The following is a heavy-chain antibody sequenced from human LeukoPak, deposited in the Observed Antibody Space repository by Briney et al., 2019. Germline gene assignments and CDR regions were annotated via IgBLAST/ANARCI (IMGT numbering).Heavy chain of an antibody. V-gene: IGHV3-74*01. CDR2: INSDGSST. CDR3: AKDGPYDYVWGSYRTIKPPDY. D-gene: IGHD3-16*02. Sequence: GGSLRLSCAASGFTFSSYWMHWVRQAPGKGLVWVSRINSDGSSTSYADSVKGRFTISRDNAKNTLYLQMNSLRAEDTAVYYCAKDGPYDYVWGSYRTIKPPDYWGQGTLVTVSS. J-gene: IGHJ4*02. CDR1: GFTFSSYW.